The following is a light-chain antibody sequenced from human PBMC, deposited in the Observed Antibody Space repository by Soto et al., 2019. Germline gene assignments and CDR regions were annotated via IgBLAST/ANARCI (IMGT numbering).Light chain of an antibody. Sequence: DIPMTQSPSTLSASVGDRVTLTCRASQSVSDWLGWYQQKPGKAPKVLIYKASNLESGVPSRFSGSGSGTEFTLTISSLQPDDSATYYCQQYNTFSPYTFGQGTKLEIK. J-gene: IGKJ2*01. CDR3: QQYNTFSPYT. CDR2: KAS. V-gene: IGKV1-5*03. CDR1: QSVSDW.